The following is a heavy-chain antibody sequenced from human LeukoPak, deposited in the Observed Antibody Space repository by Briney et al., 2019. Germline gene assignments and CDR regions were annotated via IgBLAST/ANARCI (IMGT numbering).Heavy chain of an antibody. J-gene: IGHJ6*03. D-gene: IGHD6-13*01. CDR2: ISGSGGST. V-gene: IGHV3-23*01. Sequence: GGSLRLSCAASGFTFSTYAMTWVRQAPGKGPEWVSAISGSGGSTYYADSVKGRFTISRDNSKNALFLQMNSLRAEDTAVYYCAKGQLYYYYYMDVWGKGTTVTVSS. CDR1: GFTFSTYA. CDR3: AKGQLYYYYYMDV.